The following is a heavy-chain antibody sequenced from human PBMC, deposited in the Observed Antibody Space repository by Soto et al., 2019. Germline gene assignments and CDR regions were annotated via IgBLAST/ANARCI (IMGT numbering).Heavy chain of an antibody. CDR3: AKGDCSGGRCYRGFDY. CDR1: GFTFSSYD. CDR2: VSASGSIT. J-gene: IGHJ4*02. Sequence: EVQVLESGGGLVQPGGSLRLSCAASGFTFSSYDMNWVRQAPGRGLEGVSGVSASGSITSYADSAKGRFTISRDNAKNTVFLQMTGLRAEDTAVYFCAKGDCSGGRCYRGFDYWGQGTLVTVSS. V-gene: IGHV3-23*01. D-gene: IGHD2-15*01.